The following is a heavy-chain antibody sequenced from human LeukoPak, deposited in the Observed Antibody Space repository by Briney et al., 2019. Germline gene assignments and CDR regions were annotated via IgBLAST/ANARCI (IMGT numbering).Heavy chain of an antibody. V-gene: IGHV1-18*01. D-gene: IGHD5-18*01. Sequence: ASVKVSCKASGGTFTSYGISWVRQAPGQGLEWMGWISAYNGNTNYAQKLQGRVTMTTDTSTSTAYMELRSLRSDDTAVYYCARPLSGYSYGLDAFDIWGQGTMVTVSS. J-gene: IGHJ3*02. CDR3: ARPLSGYSYGLDAFDI. CDR1: GGTFTSYG. CDR2: ISAYNGNT.